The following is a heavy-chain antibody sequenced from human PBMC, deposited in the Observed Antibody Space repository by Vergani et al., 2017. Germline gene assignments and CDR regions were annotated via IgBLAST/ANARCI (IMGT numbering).Heavy chain of an antibody. CDR2: INPSGGHT. Sequence: QVQVVQSGAEVKKSGASVKVSCKASGGPFKNSAFSWVRQVPGQGLEWMGIINPSGGHTNYAQKFQGRVTMTRDTSTSTVYMELSSLRSEDTAIYYCARGDYGILTGYRYWGQGTLVTVSA. CDR1: GGPFKNSA. V-gene: IGHV1-46*02. CDR3: ARGDYGILTGYRY. J-gene: IGHJ4*02. D-gene: IGHD3-9*01.